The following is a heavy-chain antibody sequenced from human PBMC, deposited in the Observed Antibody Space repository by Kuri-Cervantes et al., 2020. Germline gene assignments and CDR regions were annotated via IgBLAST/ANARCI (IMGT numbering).Heavy chain of an antibody. Sequence: GGSLRLSCAASGFTFDDYGMHWVRQAPGKGLEWVAFIRYDGSNKYYADSVKGRFTISRDNAKNSLYLQMNSLRAEDTAVYYCARDIGYYYDSSGPYRPFDYWGQGTLVTVSS. V-gene: IGHV3-30*02. CDR3: ARDIGYYYDSSGPYRPFDY. CDR2: IRYDGSNK. J-gene: IGHJ4*02. D-gene: IGHD3-22*01. CDR1: GFTFDDYG.